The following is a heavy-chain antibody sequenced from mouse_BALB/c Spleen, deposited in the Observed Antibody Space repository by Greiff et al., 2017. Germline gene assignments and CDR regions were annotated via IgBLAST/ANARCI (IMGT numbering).Heavy chain of an antibody. D-gene: IGHD1-1*01. CDR2: ISSGGSYT. V-gene: IGHV5-6*01. J-gene: IGHJ2*01. Sequence: EVQLVESGGDLVKPGGSLKLSCAASGFTFSNYGLSWVRQTPDKRLEWVATISSGGSYTYYPDSVKGRFTISRDNAKNTLYLQMSSLKSEDTAMYYCARVTSCGSSYRFDYWGQGTTLTVSS. CDR3: ARVTSCGSSYRFDY. CDR1: GFTFSNYG.